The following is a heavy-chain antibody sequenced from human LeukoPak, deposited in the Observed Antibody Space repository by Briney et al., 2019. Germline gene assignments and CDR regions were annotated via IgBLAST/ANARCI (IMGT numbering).Heavy chain of an antibody. J-gene: IGHJ4*02. CDR3: ARSKGTN. CDR2: ISWNSGSI. V-gene: IGHV3-9*01. D-gene: IGHD3-10*01. Sequence: GGSLRLSCAASGFTFDDYAMHWVRQAPGKGLEWVSGISWNSGSIGYADSVKGRFTISRDNSKNTLYLQMNSLRPEDTAVYYCARSKGTNWGQGTLVTVSS. CDR1: GFTFDDYA.